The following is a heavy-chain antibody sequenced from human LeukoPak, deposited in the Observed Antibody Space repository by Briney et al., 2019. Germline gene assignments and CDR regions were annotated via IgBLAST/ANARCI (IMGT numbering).Heavy chain of an antibody. CDR1: GGSISSYY. D-gene: IGHD3-3*01. CDR3: ARVVPNSDFWSGTVYYYGMDV. J-gene: IGHJ6*02. Sequence: PETLSLTCTVSGGSISSYYWSWIRQPPGKGREWIGYIYYSGSTNYNPSLKSRVTISVDTSKNQFSLSRGSVTAADTAVYYCARVVPNSDFWSGTVYYYGMDVWGQGTTVTVSS. V-gene: IGHV4-59*01. CDR2: IYYSGST.